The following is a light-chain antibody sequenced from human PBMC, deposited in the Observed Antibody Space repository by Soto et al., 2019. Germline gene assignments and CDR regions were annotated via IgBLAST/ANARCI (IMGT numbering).Light chain of an antibody. V-gene: IGKV2-29*03. CDR2: EVS. J-gene: IGKJ1*01. CDR3: MQAIDIPWT. Sequence: ILMTQTPLSLSIIPGQTASISCKSSQSLLHSDGKTYFYWYVQKAGQAPQPLIYEVSNRFSGVPERFIGSGSRTDFTLKISRLEAVDVGIYFCMQAIDIPWTFGQGTKVDIK. CDR1: QSLLHSDGKTY.